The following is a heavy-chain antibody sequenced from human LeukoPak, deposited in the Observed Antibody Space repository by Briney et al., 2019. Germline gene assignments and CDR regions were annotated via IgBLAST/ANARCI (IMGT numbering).Heavy chain of an antibody. V-gene: IGHV3-53*01. Sequence: GGSLRLSCAASGFTFSSYAMSWVRQAPGKGLEWVSVIYSGGITYYADSVKGRFTISRDNSKNTLYLQMNSLRAEDTAVYYCARGGWELSYWGQGTLVTVSS. CDR3: ARGGWELSY. D-gene: IGHD1-26*01. J-gene: IGHJ4*02. CDR1: GFTFSSYA. CDR2: IYSGGIT.